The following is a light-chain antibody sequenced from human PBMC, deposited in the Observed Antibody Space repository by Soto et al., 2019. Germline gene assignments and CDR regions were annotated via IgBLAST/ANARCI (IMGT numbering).Light chain of an antibody. CDR1: TSDVGAYNL. V-gene: IGLV2-11*01. Sequence: QSVLTQPRSVSASPGQSVTISCTGTTSDVGAYNLVSWYRQHPGKAPKLVIYDVSKRPSGVPDRFSGSRSGNTASLTISGLQAEDDADYYCCSFAGGPYVFGSGTKLTVL. CDR3: CSFAGGPYV. CDR2: DVS. J-gene: IGLJ1*01.